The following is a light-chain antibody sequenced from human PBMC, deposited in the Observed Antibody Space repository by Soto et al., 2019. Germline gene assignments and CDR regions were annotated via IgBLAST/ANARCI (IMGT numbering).Light chain of an antibody. CDR2: KAY. J-gene: IGKJ1*01. CDR3: QQSHSYSRT. V-gene: IGKV1-5*03. Sequence: IQTTWSPSTLSGPVVSRVTITGWAIQTIFSWLAWYQQKPGTHHKLLIYKAYTLQSGVPSRFSGSGSGTEFTLTISSLQPDDIATYYCQQSHSYSRTFGQGPKVDIK. CDR1: QTIFSW.